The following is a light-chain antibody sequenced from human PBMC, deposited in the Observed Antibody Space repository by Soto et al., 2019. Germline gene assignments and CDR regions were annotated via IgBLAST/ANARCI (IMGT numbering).Light chain of an antibody. CDR3: SSYSSTSTYVV. J-gene: IGLJ2*01. CDR1: SSDVAAYNY. Sequence: QSALTQPASLSGSPGQSITISCTGTSSDVAAYNYVSWYQQHPGKVPKLIIYEVRNRPSGVSNRFSGSKSGNTASLTISGLQAEDEADYYCSSYSSTSTYVVFGGGTKVTVL. CDR2: EVR. V-gene: IGLV2-14*01.